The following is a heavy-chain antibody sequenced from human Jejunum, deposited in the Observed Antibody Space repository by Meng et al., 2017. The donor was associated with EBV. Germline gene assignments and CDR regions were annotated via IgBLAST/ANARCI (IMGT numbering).Heavy chain of an antibody. D-gene: IGHD2-2*01. J-gene: IGHJ4*02. CDR1: GYSFTSRA. Sequence: LVQCGAELKPRGASVTVSCKASGYSFTSRAMHWVRQAPGQGLEWMGWINTDTRNPTYAQGLTGRFVFSLDTSVSTAYLQISSLKAEDTAVYYCARGEGGYCSSSSCYLGTWGQGTLVTVSS. CDR2: INTDTRNP. V-gene: IGHV7-4-1*02. CDR3: ARGEGGYCSSSSCYLGT.